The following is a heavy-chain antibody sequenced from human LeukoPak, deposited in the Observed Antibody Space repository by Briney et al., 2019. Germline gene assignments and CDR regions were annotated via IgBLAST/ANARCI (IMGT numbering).Heavy chain of an antibody. J-gene: IGHJ4*02. Sequence: GGSLRLSCAASGFTFRTYWMSWVRQAPGKGLEWVANINEDGSGKSYVDSMKGRFAISRDNAENSLFLQMNSLRAEDTAVYYCARDRIFDIWGQGILVTVSS. D-gene: IGHD2-15*01. V-gene: IGHV3-7*03. CDR2: INEDGSGK. CDR3: ARDRIFDI. CDR1: GFTFRTYW.